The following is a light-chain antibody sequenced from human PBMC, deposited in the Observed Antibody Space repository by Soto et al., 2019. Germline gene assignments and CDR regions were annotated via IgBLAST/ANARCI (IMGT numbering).Light chain of an antibody. CDR3: SSYTSSSTLV. J-gene: IGLJ2*01. Sequence: QSALTQPASLSGSPGQSISISCTGTSSDVGGYNYVSWYQQHPGQVPKLIIYEVSNRPSGVSNRFSGSKSANTASLTISGLQAEDEADYYCSSYTSSSTLVFGRGTKLTVL. CDR2: EVS. V-gene: IGLV2-14*03. CDR1: SSDVGGYNY.